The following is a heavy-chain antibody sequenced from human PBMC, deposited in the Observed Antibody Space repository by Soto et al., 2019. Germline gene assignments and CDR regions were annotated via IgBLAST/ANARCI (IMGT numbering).Heavy chain of an antibody. V-gene: IGHV3-33*01. CDR2: IWYDGSNK. Sequence: GSLRLSCAASGFTFSSYGMHWVRQAPGKGLEWVAVIWYDGSNKYYAGSVKGRFTISRDNSKNTLYLQMNSLRTEDTAVYYCARGRSKYYDSSGYYYAPESLDYWGQGT. CDR3: ARGRSKYYDSSGYYYAPESLDY. D-gene: IGHD3-22*01. J-gene: IGHJ4*02. CDR1: GFTFSSYG.